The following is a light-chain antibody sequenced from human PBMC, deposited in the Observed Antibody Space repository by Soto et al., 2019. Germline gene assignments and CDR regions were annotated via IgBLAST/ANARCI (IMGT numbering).Light chain of an antibody. J-gene: IGLJ2*01. Sequence: QSALTQPASVSGSPGESITISCTGTSSDVGGYDYVSWYQQHPGKAPKVMIYEVSNRPSGVSNRFSGSKSGNTASLTISGLLAEDEADYYCDSYTTSSTVVFGGGTKLTVL. V-gene: IGLV2-14*01. CDR2: EVS. CDR3: DSYTTSSTVV. CDR1: SSDVGGYDY.